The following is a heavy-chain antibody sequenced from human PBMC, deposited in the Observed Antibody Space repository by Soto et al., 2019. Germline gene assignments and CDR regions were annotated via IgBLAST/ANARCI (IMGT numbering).Heavy chain of an antibody. CDR3: ARDLGYSSSSNVYYYYGMDV. CDR1: GFTFSSYG. Sequence: AGGSLRLSFAASGFTFSSYGLHWVRQAPCKGLEWVAVIWYDGSNKYYADSVKGRFTISRDNSKNTLYLQMNSLRAEDTAVYYCARDLGYSSSSNVYYYYGMDVWGQGTTVTVSS. D-gene: IGHD6-13*01. J-gene: IGHJ6*02. CDR2: IWYDGSNK. V-gene: IGHV3-33*01.